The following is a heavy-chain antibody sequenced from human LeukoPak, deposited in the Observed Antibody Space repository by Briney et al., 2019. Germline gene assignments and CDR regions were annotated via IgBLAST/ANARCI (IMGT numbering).Heavy chain of an antibody. J-gene: IGHJ4*02. CDR3: AKSLRAIVVVTAIGY. Sequence: GGSLRLSCAASGFTLSSYGMHWVRQAPGKGLEWVAVISYDGSNKYYADSVKGRFTISRDNSKNTLYLQMNSLRAEDTAVYYCAKSLRAIVVVTAIGYWGQGTLVTVSS. CDR1: GFTLSSYG. V-gene: IGHV3-30*18. CDR2: ISYDGSNK. D-gene: IGHD2-21*02.